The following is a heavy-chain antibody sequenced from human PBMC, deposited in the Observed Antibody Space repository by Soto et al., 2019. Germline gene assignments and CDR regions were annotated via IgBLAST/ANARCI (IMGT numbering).Heavy chain of an antibody. D-gene: IGHD2-2*02. J-gene: IGHJ5*02. CDR3: ARAKDIVVVPAAIGWFDP. CDR2: INAGNGNT. V-gene: IGHV1-3*01. CDR1: GYTFTSYA. Sequence: ASEKVSCKASGYTFTSYAMHWVRQAPGQRLEWMGWINAGNGNTKYSQKFQGRVTITRNTSASTAYMELSSLRSEDTAVYYCARAKDIVVVPAAIGWFDPWGQGTLVTVSS.